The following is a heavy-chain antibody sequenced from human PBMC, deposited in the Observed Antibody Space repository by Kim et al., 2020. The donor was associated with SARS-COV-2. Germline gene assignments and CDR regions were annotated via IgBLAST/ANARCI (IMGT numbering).Heavy chain of an antibody. J-gene: IGHJ2*01. V-gene: IGHV4-59*13. CDR1: GGSISSYY. CDR2: IYYSGST. Sequence: LETLSLTCTVSGGSISSYYWSWIRQPPGKGLEWIGYIYYSGSTNYNPSLKSRVTISVDTSKNQFSLKLSSVTAADTAVYYCARSRAFGYFDLWGRGTLVTVSS. CDR3: ARSRAFGYFDL.